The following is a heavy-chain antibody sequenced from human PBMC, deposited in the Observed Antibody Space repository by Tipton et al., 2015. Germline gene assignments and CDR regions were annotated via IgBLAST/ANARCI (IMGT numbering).Heavy chain of an antibody. J-gene: IGHJ3*02. CDR1: GYDFASFD. CDR2: MNPKSGNT. CDR3: ARTTVTTFSDVFDM. Sequence: QLVQSGAELKKPGASVKVSCKASGYDFASFDINWVRQAAGQGLEWVGWMNPKSGNTGYARKFQGRVTMTRNTAIETAYLELHSLSSEDTGTYYCARTTVTTFSDVFDMWGQGTMVTVSS. D-gene: IGHD4-11*01. V-gene: IGHV1-8*01.